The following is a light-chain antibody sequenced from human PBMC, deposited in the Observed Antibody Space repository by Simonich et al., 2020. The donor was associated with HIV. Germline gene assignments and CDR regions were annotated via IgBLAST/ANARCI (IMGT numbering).Light chain of an antibody. J-gene: IGKJ1*01. Sequence: DIVMPQSPDSLAVSLGERATINCKSSQSVLYRSNNKNDLAWYQQKPGQPPKLLIYWASTRESGVPDRFSASGSGTDFTLTISSLQAEDVAVYYCQQYYSTPWTFGQGTKVEIK. CDR3: QQYYSTPWT. CDR2: WAS. CDR1: QSVLYRSNNKND. V-gene: IGKV4-1*01.